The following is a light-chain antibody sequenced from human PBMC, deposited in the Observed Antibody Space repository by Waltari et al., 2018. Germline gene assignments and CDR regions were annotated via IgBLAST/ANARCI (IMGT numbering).Light chain of an antibody. Sequence: QSALTQPASVSGSPGQSITIPCTGTSSDVGFYDFVSWFQQHPGKAPKLMIYKVNNRPSGVSNRFSGSKSANTASLTISGLQAEDEADYYCSSYTRRSYWVFGGGTQLTVL. J-gene: IGLJ3*02. CDR3: SSYTRRSYWV. CDR1: SSDVGFYDF. CDR2: KVN. V-gene: IGLV2-14*01.